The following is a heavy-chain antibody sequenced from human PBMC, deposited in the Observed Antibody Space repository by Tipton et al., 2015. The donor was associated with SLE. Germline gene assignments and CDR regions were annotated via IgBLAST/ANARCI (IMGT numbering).Heavy chain of an antibody. D-gene: IGHD6-19*01. J-gene: IGHJ4*02. CDR3: VRGEAVTDY. Sequence: GSLRLSCAASGFTVSSNYMSWVRQTPGKGLEWVSSVSSSTIYTYYADSVKGRFTISRDNAKNSLYLQMDTLRADDTAVYYCVRGEAVTDYWGQGTLVTVSS. V-gene: IGHV3-21*01. CDR2: VSSSTIYT. CDR1: GFTVSSNY.